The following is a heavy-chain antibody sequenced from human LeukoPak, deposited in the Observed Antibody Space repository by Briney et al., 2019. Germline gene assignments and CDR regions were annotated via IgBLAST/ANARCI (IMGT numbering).Heavy chain of an antibody. D-gene: IGHD3-9*01. CDR2: ISGSGGST. CDR3: AKDSALIDILTGYYNTGYGPFDY. J-gene: IGHJ4*02. Sequence: GGSLTLSCAASGFTFSSYTMSWVRQAPGKGLEWVLGISGSGGSTYYADSVKGRFTISGDNSKNTLYLQMNSLRAEDTAVYYCAKDSALIDILTGYYNTGYGPFDYWGQGTLVTVSS. V-gene: IGHV3-23*01. CDR1: GFTFSSYT.